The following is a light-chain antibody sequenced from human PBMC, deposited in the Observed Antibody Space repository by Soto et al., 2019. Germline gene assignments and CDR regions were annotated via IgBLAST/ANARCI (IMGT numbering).Light chain of an antibody. CDR1: QSVLYSANNKNY. CDR3: QQYYSTPQT. V-gene: IGKV4-1*01. Sequence: DIVMTQSPESLAVSVGERATINCKSSQSVLYSANNKNYLAWYQQKPGQPPNLLIYWASTRQSGVPDRFSGSGSGTDFTLTISSLQAEDVAVYYCQQYYSTPQTFGQGTKVEIK. J-gene: IGKJ1*01. CDR2: WAS.